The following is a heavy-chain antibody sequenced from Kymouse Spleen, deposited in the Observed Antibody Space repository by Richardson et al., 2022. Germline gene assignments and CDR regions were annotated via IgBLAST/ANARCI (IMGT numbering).Heavy chain of an antibody. CDR3: ARHGYDILTGYPPYYYYYYGMDV. Sequence: QLQLQESGPGLVKPSETLSLTCTVSGGSISSSSYYWGWIRQPPGKGLEWIGSIYYSGSTYYNPSLKSRVTISVDTSKNQFSLKLSSVTAADTAVYYCARHGYDILTGYPPYYYYYYGMDVWGQGTTVTVSS. D-gene: IGHD3-9*01. CDR1: GGSISSSSYY. CDR2: IYYSGST. J-gene: IGHJ6*02. V-gene: IGHV4-39*01.